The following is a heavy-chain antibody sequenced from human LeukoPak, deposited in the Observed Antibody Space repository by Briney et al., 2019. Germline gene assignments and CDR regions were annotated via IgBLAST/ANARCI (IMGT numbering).Heavy chain of an antibody. Sequence: GGSLRLSCAASGFTFSSYAMSWVRQAPGKGLEWVSAISGSGGSTYYADSVKGRFTISRDNSKNTLYLQMNSLRAEDAAVYYCAGAKGSSWYGEGEDAFDIWGQGTMVTVSS. CDR1: GFTFSSYA. J-gene: IGHJ3*02. CDR3: AGAKGSSWYGEGEDAFDI. D-gene: IGHD6-13*01. V-gene: IGHV3-23*01. CDR2: ISGSGGST.